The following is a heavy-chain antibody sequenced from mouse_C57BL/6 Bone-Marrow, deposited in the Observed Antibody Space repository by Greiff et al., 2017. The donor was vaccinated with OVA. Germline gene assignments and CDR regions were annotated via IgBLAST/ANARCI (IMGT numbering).Heavy chain of an antibody. CDR2: IYPGDGDT. V-gene: IGHV1-80*01. CDR1: GYAFSSYW. CDR3: ARSGITTVVATRAMDY. J-gene: IGHJ4*01. Sequence: QVQLKESGAELVKPGASVKISCKASGYAFSSYWMNWVKQRPGKGLEWIGQIYPGDGDTNYNGKFKGKATLTADKSSSTAYMQLSSLTSEDSAVYFCARSGITTVVATRAMDYWGQGTSVTVSS. D-gene: IGHD1-1*01.